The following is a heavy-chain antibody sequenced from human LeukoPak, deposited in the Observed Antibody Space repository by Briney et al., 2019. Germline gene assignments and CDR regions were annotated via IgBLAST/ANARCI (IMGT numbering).Heavy chain of an antibody. CDR2: IKQAGSEK. Sequence: GGSLRLSCAASGFTFSSYWMSWVRQAPGKGLEWVANIKQAGSEKYYVDSVKGRFTISRDNAKNSLYLQMNRLRAEDTAVYYCARSTYYDFWSGYQRYYFDYWGQGTLVTVSS. CDR3: ARSTYYDFWSGYQRYYFDY. D-gene: IGHD3-3*01. CDR1: GFTFSSYW. V-gene: IGHV3-7*01. J-gene: IGHJ4*02.